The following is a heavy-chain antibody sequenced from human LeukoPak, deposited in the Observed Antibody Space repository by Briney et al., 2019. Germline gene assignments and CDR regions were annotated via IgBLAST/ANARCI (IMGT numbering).Heavy chain of an antibody. D-gene: IGHD5-18*01. J-gene: IGHJ6*03. CDR1: GGSFSGYY. CDR2: INHSGST. Sequence: SETLSLTCAVYGGSFSGYYWSWIRQPPGKGLEWIGEINHSGSTNYNPSLKSRVTISVDTSKNQFSLKLSSVTAADTAVYYCARGYPPMWIQDSLDYYYMDVWGKGTTVTVSS. CDR3: ARGYPPMWIQDSLDYYYMDV. V-gene: IGHV4-34*01.